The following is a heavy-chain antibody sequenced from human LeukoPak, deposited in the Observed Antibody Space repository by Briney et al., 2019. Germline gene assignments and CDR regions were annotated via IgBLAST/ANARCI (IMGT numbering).Heavy chain of an antibody. J-gene: IGHJ6*02. CDR3: ARDQILLTMVREVISFMDV. D-gene: IGHD3-10*01. V-gene: IGHV4-39*07. CDR2: ISYSGRT. Sequence: SETLSLTCTVSGGSVSSSNYYWGWVRQPPGKGLEWVGSISYSGRTYQNPSLKSRVTMSLDTSKNQFSLMLKSVTAADTAVYYCARDQILLTMVREVISFMDVWGQGTTVTVSS. CDR1: GGSVSSSNYY.